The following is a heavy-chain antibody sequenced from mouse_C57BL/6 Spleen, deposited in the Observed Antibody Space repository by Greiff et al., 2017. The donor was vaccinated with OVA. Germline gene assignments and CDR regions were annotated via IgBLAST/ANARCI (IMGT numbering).Heavy chain of an antibody. CDR1: GFSLTSYG. V-gene: IGHV2-6-1*01. J-gene: IGHJ4*01. CDR3: ARHDSNLDYYAMDY. CDR2: IWSGGST. Sequence: VKLMESGPGLVAPSQSLSITCTVSGFSLTSYGVHWVRQPPGKGLAWLVVIWSGGSTTYTSALKSRLSISKDNSKSQVFLKRNSLQTDDTAMYYGARHDSNLDYYAMDYWGQGTSVTGSS. D-gene: IGHD2-5*01.